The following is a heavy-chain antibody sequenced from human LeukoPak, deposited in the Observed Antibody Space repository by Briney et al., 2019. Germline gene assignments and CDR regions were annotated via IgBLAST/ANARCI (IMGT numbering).Heavy chain of an antibody. CDR1: GFTFSNAW. D-gene: IGHD1-26*01. CDR3: TTDRVPSHNYGGSYVGY. Sequence: GGSLRLSCAAPGFTFSNAWMNWVRQAPGKGLEWVGRIKSKTDGGTTDYAAPVKGRFTISRDDSKNTLYLQMNSLKTEDTAVYYCTTDRVPSHNYGGSYVGYWGQGTLVTVSS. V-gene: IGHV3-15*07. CDR2: IKSKTDGGTT. J-gene: IGHJ4*02.